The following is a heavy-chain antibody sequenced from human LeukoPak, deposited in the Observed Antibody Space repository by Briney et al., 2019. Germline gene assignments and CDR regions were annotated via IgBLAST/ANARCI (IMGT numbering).Heavy chain of an antibody. D-gene: IGHD3-22*01. Sequence: ASVKVSCKASGYIFTSYNIYWVRQAPGQGLEWMGIINPSGGSTNYAQKFQGRVTMTRDTSTSTVYMELRSLRSDDTAVYYCASAGSSGYYWFDPWGQGTLVTVSS. CDR3: ASAGSSGYYWFDP. V-gene: IGHV1-46*01. CDR2: INPSGGST. CDR1: GYIFTSYN. J-gene: IGHJ5*02.